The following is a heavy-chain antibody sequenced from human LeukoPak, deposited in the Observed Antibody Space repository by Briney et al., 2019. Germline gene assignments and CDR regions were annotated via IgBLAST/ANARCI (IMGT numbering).Heavy chain of an antibody. CDR3: AKDRPVTPVWAFDI. V-gene: IGHV3-30*02. CDR2: IRYDGSHN. Sequence: PGGSLRLSCAASGFTFSSYGMHWVRQAPGKGLEWVAFIRYDGSHNYYADSVKGRFTISRDNSKNTLYLQMDSLRAEDTAVYYCAKDRPVTPVWAFDIWGQGTMVTVSS. J-gene: IGHJ3*02. CDR1: GFTFSSYG. D-gene: IGHD4-17*01.